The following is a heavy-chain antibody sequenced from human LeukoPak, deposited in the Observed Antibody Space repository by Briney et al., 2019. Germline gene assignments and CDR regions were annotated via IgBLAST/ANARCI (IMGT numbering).Heavy chain of an antibody. D-gene: IGHD3-9*01. CDR2: VSSSSSYI. J-gene: IGHJ6*03. CDR3: ARVIQTFDILTDWGGVSYYYHIDV. V-gene: IGHV3-21*01. Sequence: GGSLRLSCAASGFTFSGYTMTWVRQAPGKGLEWVSSVSSSSSYIYYAGSVKGRFTISRDNAKNSLYLQMNSLRAEDTAVYYCARVIQTFDILTDWGGVSYYYHIDVWGKGTTVTVSS. CDR1: GFTFSGYT.